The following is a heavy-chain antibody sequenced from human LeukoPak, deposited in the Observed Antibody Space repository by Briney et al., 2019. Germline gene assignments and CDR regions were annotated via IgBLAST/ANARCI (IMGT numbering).Heavy chain of an antibody. CDR3: AKTTVRWLQLLSVDY. D-gene: IGHD5-24*01. Sequence: GVSLRLSCAASGFTFSSYAMSWVRQAPGAGLEWASAIRGSGGSTYYADSVKGRFTISRDKSKNTLYLQMNSLRAEDTAVYYCAKTTVRWLQLLSVDYWGQGTLVTVSS. V-gene: IGHV3-23*01. CDR2: IRGSGGST. J-gene: IGHJ4*02. CDR1: GFTFSSYA.